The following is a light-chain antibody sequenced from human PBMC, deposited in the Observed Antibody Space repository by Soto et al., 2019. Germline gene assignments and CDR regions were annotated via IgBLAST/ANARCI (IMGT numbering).Light chain of an antibody. CDR1: HSFSSSY. V-gene: IGKV3-20*01. J-gene: IGKJ1*01. CDR2: GAS. Sequence: ESVFPQSPGCSSLSPGETAALSCRASHSFSSSYLAWYQQKPGQAPRLLIYGASSRATGIPDRFSGSGSGTDFTLTISRLEPEDFAVYYCQQYGSSPGTFGQGTKVDIK. CDR3: QQYGSSPGT.